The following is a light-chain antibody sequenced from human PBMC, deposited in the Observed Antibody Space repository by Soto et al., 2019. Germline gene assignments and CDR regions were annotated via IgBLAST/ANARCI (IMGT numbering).Light chain of an antibody. CDR3: LQDYIYPWT. Sequence: ATQVTQSPSSLSASVGDRVTITCRASQGIRNDLGWYQQKPGKAPKLLIYAASSLESGVPSRFSGSGSGTDFTLTISSLQPEDFATYYCLQDYIYPWTFGQGTRVEIK. CDR1: QGIRND. V-gene: IGKV1-6*01. CDR2: AAS. J-gene: IGKJ1*01.